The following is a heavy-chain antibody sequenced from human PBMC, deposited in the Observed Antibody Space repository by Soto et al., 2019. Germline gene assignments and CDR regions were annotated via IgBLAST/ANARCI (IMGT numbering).Heavy chain of an antibody. J-gene: IGHJ6*02. CDR2: ISAYNGNT. CDR1: GYTFTSYG. Sequence: ASVKVSCKASGYTFTSYGISWVRQAPGQGLEWMGWISAYNGNTNYAQKLQGRVTMTTDTSTSAAYMELRSLRSDDTAVYYCARDTPPTITFYYYGMDVWGQGTTVTVSS. V-gene: IGHV1-18*04. D-gene: IGHD5-12*01. CDR3: ARDTPPTITFYYYGMDV.